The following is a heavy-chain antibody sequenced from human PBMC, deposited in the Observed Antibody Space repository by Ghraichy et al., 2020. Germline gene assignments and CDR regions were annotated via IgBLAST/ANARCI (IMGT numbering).Heavy chain of an antibody. CDR1: GGSISGYF. Sequence: SQTLSLTCTVSGGSISGYFWSWIRQPPGKGLEWIGYIYYSGSTNYNPSRKSRVAISVDTSKKQLSLNLTSVTAADTALYYCVRGNGWYDPWGQGTLVAVSS. D-gene: IGHD2-8*01. V-gene: IGHV4-59*12. CDR3: VRGNGWYDP. J-gene: IGHJ5*02. CDR2: IYYSGST.